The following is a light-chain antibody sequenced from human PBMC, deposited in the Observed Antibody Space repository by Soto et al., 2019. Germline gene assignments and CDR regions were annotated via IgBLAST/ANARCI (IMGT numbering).Light chain of an antibody. CDR2: GAS. V-gene: IGKV3D-15*01. CDR1: QSVSSN. Sequence: EIVMTQSPATLSVSPGERATLSCRASQSVSSNLAWYQQKPGQAPRLLIYGASSRATGIPDRFSGGGSGTDFTLTISSLEPDDFAVYYCQQRNDWQVTFGQGTRLEIK. CDR3: QQRNDWQVT. J-gene: IGKJ5*01.